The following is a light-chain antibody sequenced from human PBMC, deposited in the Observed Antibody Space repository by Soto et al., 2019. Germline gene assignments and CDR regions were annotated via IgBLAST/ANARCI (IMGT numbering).Light chain of an antibody. CDR2: DAS. CDR1: QSVSSY. V-gene: IGKV3-11*01. Sequence: EIVLTQSPATLSLSPGERAPLSCRASQSVSSYLAWYQQKPGQAPRLLIYDASNRATGIPARFSGSGSGTDFTLTISGLEPEDFAVYYCQHFGNSLWTFGQGTKVDIK. CDR3: QHFGNSLWT. J-gene: IGKJ1*01.